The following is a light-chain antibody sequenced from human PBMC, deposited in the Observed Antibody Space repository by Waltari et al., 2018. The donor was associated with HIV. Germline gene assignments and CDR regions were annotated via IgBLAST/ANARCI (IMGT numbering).Light chain of an antibody. V-gene: IGKV1-17*01. CDR3: QQYNSYSVWT. Sequence: DIQMTQYPSSLSASVGDRVSITCRASQGIRNDLGWYQQKPGKAPKRLIYAATSLQSGVPLRFNGSASGTEFTLTISGLQPDDFATYYCQQYNSYSVWTFGQGTKVEIK. J-gene: IGKJ1*01. CDR1: QGIRND. CDR2: AAT.